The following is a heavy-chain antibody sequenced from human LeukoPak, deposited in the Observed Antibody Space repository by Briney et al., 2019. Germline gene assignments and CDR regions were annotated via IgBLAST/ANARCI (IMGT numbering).Heavy chain of an antibody. CDR3: ARDPNPDYSLQAGPQKYNWFDP. CDR1: GGSFSGHY. CDR2: INHSGST. J-gene: IGHJ5*02. V-gene: IGHV4-34*01. Sequence: SETLSLTCAVYGGSFSGHYWSWIRQPPGKGLEWIGEINHSGSTNYNPSLKSRVTISVDTSKNQFSLKLSSVTAADTAVYYCARDPNPDYSLQAGPQKYNWFDPWGQGTLVTVSS. D-gene: IGHD4-11*01.